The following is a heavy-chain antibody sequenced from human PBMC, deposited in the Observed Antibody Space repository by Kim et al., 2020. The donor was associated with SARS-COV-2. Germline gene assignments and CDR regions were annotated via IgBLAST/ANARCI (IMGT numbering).Heavy chain of an antibody. D-gene: IGHD1-7*01. CDR1: GGSFSGYY. J-gene: IGHJ3*02. CDR2: INHSGRN. CDR3: SRELGNQAAFDI. Sequence: SETLSLTCAVYGGSFSGYYWSWIRQPPGKGLEWIGAINHSGRNNYNPSLESRVPISVTTPKDQFSLKLSSVTAADPAVYYCSRELGNQAAFDIWGQGTMV. V-gene: IGHV4-34*01.